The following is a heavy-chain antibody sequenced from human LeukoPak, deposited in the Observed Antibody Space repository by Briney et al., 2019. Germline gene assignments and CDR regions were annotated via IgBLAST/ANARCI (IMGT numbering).Heavy chain of an antibody. J-gene: IGHJ4*02. CDR1: GGSISSYY. D-gene: IGHD2-21*02. CDR3: ASVGVVTAIRPTQTDH. V-gene: IGHV4-59*12. CDR2: IYHSGSA. Sequence: PSETLPLTCTVSGGSISSYYWSWIRQPPGKGLEWIGEIYHSGSANYNPSLKSRVTISVDKSKNQFSLKLSSVTAADTAVYYCASVGVVTAIRPTQTDHWGQGTLDTVSS.